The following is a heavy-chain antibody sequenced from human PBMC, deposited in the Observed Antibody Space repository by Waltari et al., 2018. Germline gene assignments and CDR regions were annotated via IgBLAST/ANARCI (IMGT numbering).Heavy chain of an antibody. Sequence: QVQLQQWGAGLLKPSETLSLTCAVYGGSFSGYSWSWIRQPPGKGLEWIGEINHSGSTNYNPSLKSRVTISVDTSKNQFSLKLSSVTAADTAVYYCARGDIVGAPLWFQHWGQGTLVTVSS. D-gene: IGHD1-26*01. CDR1: GGSFSGYS. J-gene: IGHJ1*01. V-gene: IGHV4-34*01. CDR2: INHSGST. CDR3: ARGDIVGAPLWFQH.